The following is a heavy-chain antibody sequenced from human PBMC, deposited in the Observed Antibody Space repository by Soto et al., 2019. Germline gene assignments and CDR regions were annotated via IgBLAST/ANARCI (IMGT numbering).Heavy chain of an antibody. CDR2: ISTYNGNT. CDR3: ARGSRYDFWSGYREYYYMDV. J-gene: IGHJ6*03. V-gene: IGHV1-18*01. CDR1: GYTFTTSG. D-gene: IGHD3-3*01. Sequence: ASVKVSCKASGYTFTTSGITWVRQAPGQGLEWMGWISTYNGNTSYAQKLQGRVTMTRDTSTSTAYMEMRSLRSDDTAVYYCARGSRYDFWSGYREYYYMDVWGKGTTVTVSS.